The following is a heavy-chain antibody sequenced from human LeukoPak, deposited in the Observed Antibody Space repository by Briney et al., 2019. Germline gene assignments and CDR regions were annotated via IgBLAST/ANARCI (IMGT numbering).Heavy chain of an antibody. Sequence: SVKVSCKASGYTFTGYYMHWVRQAPGQGLEWMGRIIPIFGTANYAQKFQGRVTITTDESTSTAYMELSSLRSEDTAVYYCAREGYYDFYYYMDVWGKGTTVTVSS. D-gene: IGHD3-3*01. V-gene: IGHV1-69*05. CDR2: IIPIFGTA. CDR1: GYTFTGYY. CDR3: AREGYYDFYYYMDV. J-gene: IGHJ6*03.